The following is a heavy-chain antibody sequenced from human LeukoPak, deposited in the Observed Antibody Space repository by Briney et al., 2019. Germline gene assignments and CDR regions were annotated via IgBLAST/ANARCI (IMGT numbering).Heavy chain of an antibody. Sequence: GGSLRLSCAASGFTFSSYWMSWVRQAPGKGLEWVANIKQDGSEKYYVDSVKGRFTISRDNAKNSLYLQMNSLRAEDTAVYYCARGAACGGDCYWPVWFDYWGQGTLVTVSS. CDR2: IKQDGSEK. CDR1: GFTFSSYW. D-gene: IGHD2-21*02. CDR3: ARGAACGGDCYWPVWFDY. J-gene: IGHJ4*02. V-gene: IGHV3-7*01.